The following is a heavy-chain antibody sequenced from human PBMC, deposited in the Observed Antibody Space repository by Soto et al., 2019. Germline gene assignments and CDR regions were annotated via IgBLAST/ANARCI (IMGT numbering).Heavy chain of an antibody. J-gene: IGHJ5*02. D-gene: IGHD3-22*01. CDR2: ISYDGSKK. CDR1: GFTFSTYG. CDR3: AKGYYDSRGSYWIDQ. V-gene: IGHV3-30*18. Sequence: GGSLRLSCAASGFTFSTYGMHWVRQAPGKGLEWVAVISYDGSKKDYADSVKGRFTISRDNSKYTLYLQTNILRAEDKALYYCAKGYYDSRGSYWIDQWGHGTLVTVSS.